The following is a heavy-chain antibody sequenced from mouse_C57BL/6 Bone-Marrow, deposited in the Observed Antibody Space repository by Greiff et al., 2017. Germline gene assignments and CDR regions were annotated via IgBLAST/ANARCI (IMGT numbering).Heavy chain of an antibody. D-gene: IGHD1-1*01. CDR3: AREGYYYGNYWYFDV. Sequence: QVQLQQPGAELVKPGASVKLSCKASGYTFTSYWMQWVKQRPGQGLEWIGEIDPSDSYTNSNQKFKGKATLTVDTSSSTAYMQLSSLTSEDSAVYYCAREGYYYGNYWYFDVWGTGTTVTVSS. CDR2: IDPSDSYT. V-gene: IGHV1-50*01. CDR1: GYTFTSYW. J-gene: IGHJ1*03.